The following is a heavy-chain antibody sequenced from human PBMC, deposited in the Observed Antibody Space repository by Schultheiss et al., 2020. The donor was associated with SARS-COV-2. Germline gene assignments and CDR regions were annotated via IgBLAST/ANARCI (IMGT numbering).Heavy chain of an antibody. CDR2: ISYDGSNK. V-gene: IGHV3-30*12. CDR3: ARGGVGAIDY. CDR1: GFTFSSYS. J-gene: IGHJ4*02. Sequence: GESLKISCAASGFTFSSYSMNWVRQAPGKGLEWVAVISYDGSNKYYADSVKGRFTISRDNSKNTLYLQMNSLRAEDTAVYYCARGGVGAIDYWGQGTLVTVSS. D-gene: IGHD1-26*01.